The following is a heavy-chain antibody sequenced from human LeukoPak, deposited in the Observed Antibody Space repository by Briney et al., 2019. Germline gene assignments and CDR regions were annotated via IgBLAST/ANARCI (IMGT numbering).Heavy chain of an antibody. CDR3: ARNIVGAAGYYFDY. V-gene: IGHV3-30*04. CDR1: GFTFSTYV. Sequence: PGGSLRLSCAASGFTFSTYVMHWVRQAPGKGLEWVALMLYDGSDEFYADSVKGRFTISRDNSKNTLYLQMNSLRAEDTAVYYCARNIVGAAGYYFDYWGQGTLVTVSS. J-gene: IGHJ4*02. CDR2: MLYDGSDE. D-gene: IGHD1-26*01.